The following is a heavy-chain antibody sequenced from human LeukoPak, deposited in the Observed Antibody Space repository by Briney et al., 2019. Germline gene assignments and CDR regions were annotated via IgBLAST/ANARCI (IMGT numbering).Heavy chain of an antibody. J-gene: IGHJ6*03. Sequence: PGGSLRLSCAASGFTFNTYTMNWVRQAPGKGLEWVSSISSSSGYIYYADSVKGRFTISRDNAKNSLYLQMNSLRAEDTAVYYCSRGCCRNYYYYYMDVWGKGTTVTVSS. D-gene: IGHD2-8*01. CDR2: ISSSSGYI. V-gene: IGHV3-21*01. CDR3: SRGCCRNYYYYYMDV. CDR1: GFTFNTYT.